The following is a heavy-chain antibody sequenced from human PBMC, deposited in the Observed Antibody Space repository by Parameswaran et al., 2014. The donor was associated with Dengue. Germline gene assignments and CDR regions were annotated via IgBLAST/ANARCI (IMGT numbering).Heavy chain of an antibody. D-gene: IGHD2-2*01. CDR3: ARGPHIVVVPAATGYFDL. CDR2: MNPNSGNT. Sequence: PGASVKVSCKASGYTFTSYDINWVRQATGQGLEWMGWMNPNSGNTGYAQKFQGRVTMTRNTSISTAYMELSSLRSEDTAVYYCARGPHIVVVPAATGYFDLWGRGTLVTVSS. CDR1: GYTFTSYD. V-gene: IGHV1-8*01. J-gene: IGHJ2*01.